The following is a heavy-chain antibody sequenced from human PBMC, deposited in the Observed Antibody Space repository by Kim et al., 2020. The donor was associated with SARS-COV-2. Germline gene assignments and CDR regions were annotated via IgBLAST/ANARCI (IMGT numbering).Heavy chain of an antibody. CDR3: ARDKILRYSSSWYVFDP. V-gene: IGHV7-4-1*02. CDR2: INTNTGNP. CDR1: GYTFTSYA. Sequence: ASVKVSCKASGYTFTSYAMNWVRQAPGQGLEWMGWINTNTGNPTYAQGFTGRFVFSLDTSVSTAYLQISSLKAEDTAVYYCARDKILRYSSSWYVFDPWGQGTLVTVSS. J-gene: IGHJ5*02. D-gene: IGHD6-13*01.